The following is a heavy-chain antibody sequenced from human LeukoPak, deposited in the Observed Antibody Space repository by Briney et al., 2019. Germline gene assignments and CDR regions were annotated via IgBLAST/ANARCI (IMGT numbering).Heavy chain of an antibody. Sequence: SETLSLTCTVSGGSISSGSYYWSWIRQPAGKGLEWIGRIYTSGSTNYNPSLKSRVTISVDTSKNQFSLKLSSVTAADTAVYYCARLIKHYDFWSGPDYWGQGTLVTVSS. V-gene: IGHV4-61*02. J-gene: IGHJ4*02. CDR3: ARLIKHYDFWSGPDY. D-gene: IGHD3-3*01. CDR1: GGSISSGSYY. CDR2: IYTSGST.